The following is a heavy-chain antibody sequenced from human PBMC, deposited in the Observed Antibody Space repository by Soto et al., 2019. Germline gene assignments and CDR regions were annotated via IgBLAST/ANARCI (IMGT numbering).Heavy chain of an antibody. J-gene: IGHJ3*02. CDR2: ITGTGDNT. CDR1: GFTFSSYA. D-gene: IGHD6-13*01. Sequence: GGSLRLSCADSGFTFSSYAMTWIRQAPGKGLEWVSTITGTGDNTYYADSVKGRFTISRDSSKNTLYLQMTNLRAEDTAVHYCAKGRSSSAYHAFDIWGRGTMVTVSS. CDR3: AKGRSSSAYHAFDI. V-gene: IGHV3-23*01.